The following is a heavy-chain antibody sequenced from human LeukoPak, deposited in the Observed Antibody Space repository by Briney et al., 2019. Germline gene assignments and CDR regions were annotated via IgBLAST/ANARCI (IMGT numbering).Heavy chain of an antibody. V-gene: IGHV3-30*18. J-gene: IGHJ5*02. Sequence: HPGGSLRLSCAASGFTFSNYGMHWVRQAPGKGLEWVAITSSDGTAKFYTDSVEGRFTVSRDNSKNMLYLQTSTLRAEDTAVYYCAKAGRNYHNWLDPWGQGTLVTVSS. CDR2: TSSDGTAK. D-gene: IGHD4-11*01. CDR3: AKAGRNYHNWLDP. CDR1: GFTFSNYG.